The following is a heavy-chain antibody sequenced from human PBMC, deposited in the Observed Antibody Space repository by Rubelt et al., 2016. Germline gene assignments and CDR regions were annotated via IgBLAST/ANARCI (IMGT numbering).Heavy chain of an antibody. J-gene: IGHJ3*02. D-gene: IGHD1-14*01. V-gene: IGHV3-23*03. CDR2: IYAGGSI. CDR1: GFTFGDYA. Sequence: EVQLVESGGDLVEPGRSLRLSCAASGFTFGDYAMHWVRQLPGKGLEWVSVIYAGGSIFYADSVKGRFTISRDNSRNTLSRQMDSLRAEDTAVYFCASFRKPVGDAFDIWGRGTLVTVSS. CDR3: ASFRKPVGDAFDI.